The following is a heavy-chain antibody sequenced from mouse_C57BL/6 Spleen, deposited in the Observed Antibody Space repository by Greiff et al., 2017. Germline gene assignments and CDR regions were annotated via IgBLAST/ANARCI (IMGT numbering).Heavy chain of an antibody. CDR1: GFTFSDYG. D-gene: IGHD2-1*01. J-gene: IGHJ2*01. CDR2: ISSGSSTI. CDR3: ARKVYYGNLFDY. V-gene: IGHV5-17*01. Sequence: EVQGVESGGGLVKPGGSLKLSCAASGFTFSDYGMHWVRQAPEKGLEWVAYISSGSSTIYYADTVKGRFTNSRDNANNTLFLQMTSLRSEDTAMYYCARKVYYGNLFDYWGQGTTLTVSS.